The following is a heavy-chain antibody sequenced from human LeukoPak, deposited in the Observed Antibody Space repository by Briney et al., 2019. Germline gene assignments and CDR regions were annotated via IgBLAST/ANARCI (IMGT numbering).Heavy chain of an antibody. CDR1: GYTFTSYD. CDR2: MNPNSGNT. V-gene: IGHV1-8*01. CDR3: GRDHSSGWYGVDY. D-gene: IGHD6-19*01. Sequence: ASVKVSCKASGYTFTSYDIHWVRQATGQGLEWMGWMNPNSGNTGYSQKFQGRVTMTRNTSISTAYMQLSSLRSEDTAVYYCGRDHSSGWYGVDYWGQGTLVTVSS. J-gene: IGHJ4*02.